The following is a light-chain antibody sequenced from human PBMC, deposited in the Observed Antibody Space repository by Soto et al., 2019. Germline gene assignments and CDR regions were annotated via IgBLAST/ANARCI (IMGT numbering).Light chain of an antibody. V-gene: IGKV1-5*03. CDR3: QQYNGYGSWT. Sequence: DIQMTQSPSTLSASVGERVTITCRASQSISSWMAWYQQKPGKAPKLLIYKPSTLESGVPSRFSCSASGTEFTLTISSLQPDDFATYYCQQYNGYGSWTFGQGTKVEIK. J-gene: IGKJ1*01. CDR1: QSISSW. CDR2: KPS.